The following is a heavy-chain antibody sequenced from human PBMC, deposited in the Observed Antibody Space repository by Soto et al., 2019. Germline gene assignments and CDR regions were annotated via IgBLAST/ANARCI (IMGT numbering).Heavy chain of an antibody. CDR1: GFSLNTGGVG. CDR2: IYWDDYE. J-gene: IGHJ6*02. CDR3: VRNWRYYGGDYYYGMDA. V-gene: IGHV2-5*02. D-gene: IGHD3-10*01. Sequence: ITLKESGPTLVKPTQTLTLTCTFSGFSLNTGGVGVGWVRQPRGKAMEWLALIYWDDYERYRRALRSRLNITKDTINIRVVLTMTNMDPEDTATYYCVRNWRYYGGDYYYGMDAWGQGTTVTVSS.